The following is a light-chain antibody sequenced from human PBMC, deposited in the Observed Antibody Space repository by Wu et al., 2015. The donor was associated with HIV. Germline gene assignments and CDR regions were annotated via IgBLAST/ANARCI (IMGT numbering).Light chain of an antibody. V-gene: IGKV3-20*01. Sequence: EIVLTQSPGTLSLSPGERATLSCRASQSVSSSYLAWYQQKPGQAPRLLIYGASGRAPGIPDRFTGSGFGTDFTLTISRLEPEDFVVYYCQQYGSSPQVTFGGGTKVEI. CDR1: QSVSSSY. J-gene: IGKJ4*01. CDR3: QQYGSSPQVT. CDR2: GAS.